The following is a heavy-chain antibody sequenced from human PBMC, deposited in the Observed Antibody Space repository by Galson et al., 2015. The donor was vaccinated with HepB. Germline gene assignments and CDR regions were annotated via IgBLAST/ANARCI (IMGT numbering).Heavy chain of an antibody. CDR3: TRIALSGSYWYFDY. J-gene: IGHJ4*02. CDR1: GFTFSSYT. V-gene: IGHV3-48*01. CDR2: ISTTSDNK. D-gene: IGHD1-26*01. Sequence: SLRLSCAASGFTFSSYTMNWVRQAPGKGLEWISYISTTSDNKFSADSVKGRFIISRDNAKNLLYRQMNSLRAEDTAVYYCTRIALSGSYWYFDYWGQGSLVTVSS.